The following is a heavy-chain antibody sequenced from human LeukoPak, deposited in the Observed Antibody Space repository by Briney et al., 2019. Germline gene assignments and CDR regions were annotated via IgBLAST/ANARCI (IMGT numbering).Heavy chain of an antibody. CDR1: GGTFSSYA. CDR3: ASALQTPNYYYGMDV. CDR2: IIPIFGTA. J-gene: IGHJ6*04. V-gene: IGHV1-69*06. Sequence: SVKVSCKASGGTFSSYAISWVRQAPGQGLEWMGGIIPIFGTANYAQKFQGRVTITADKSTSTAYMELSSLRSEDTAVYYCASALQTPNYYYGMDVWGKGTTVTVSS.